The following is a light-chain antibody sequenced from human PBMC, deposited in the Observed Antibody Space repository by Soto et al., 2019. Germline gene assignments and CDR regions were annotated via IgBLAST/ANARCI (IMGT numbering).Light chain of an antibody. CDR3: QQYDSLLS. Sequence: DIKMTQSPSSLSASVGDRVTITCRASQDIGNYLNWYQQKPGKPPKLLIYDASDLATGVPTRFSGRGSGTAFTFTINSLHPEDFADYYCQQYDSLLSFGGGT. V-gene: IGKV1-33*01. J-gene: IGKJ4*01. CDR1: QDIGNY. CDR2: DAS.